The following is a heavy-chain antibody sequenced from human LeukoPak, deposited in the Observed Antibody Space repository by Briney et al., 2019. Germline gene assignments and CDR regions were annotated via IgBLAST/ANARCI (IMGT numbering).Heavy chain of an antibody. Sequence: GGSLRLSCVVSGFTFSDAWMNWVRQAPGKGLEWLSVIRGSGDNTYYADSVKGRFTISRDNSKSTLYLQMNSLRAEDTAVYYCARGIGGPDYWGRGTLVTVSS. J-gene: IGHJ4*02. V-gene: IGHV3-23*01. D-gene: IGHD4-23*01. CDR2: IRGSGDNT. CDR1: GFTFSDA. CDR3: ARGIGGPDY.